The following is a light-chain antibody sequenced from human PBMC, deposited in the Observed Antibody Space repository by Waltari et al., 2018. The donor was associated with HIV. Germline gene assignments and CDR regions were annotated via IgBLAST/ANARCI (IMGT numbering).Light chain of an antibody. CDR3: QRTYNAPFT. CDR2: SAS. CDR1: QGIPTY. Sequence: DIQLTQSPSSLATSVGDRVTITCRVSQGIPTYFNCCRQNPGKLPKVLIYSASNLQSGVPSLFSGSGSGTDFTLTFSSLQPEDVATYYGQRTYNAPFTFGPGTKVDIK. V-gene: IGKV1-27*01. J-gene: IGKJ3*01.